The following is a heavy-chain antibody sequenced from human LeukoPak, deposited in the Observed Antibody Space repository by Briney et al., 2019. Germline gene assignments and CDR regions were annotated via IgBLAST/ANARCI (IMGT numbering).Heavy chain of an antibody. CDR2: ISRGGSTI. Sequence: GGSLRLSCAASGFTFSDYYMSWIRQAPGKGLEWVSYISRGGSTIYYADSIKGRFTISRDNSKNTLYLQMNSLRAEDTAVYYCAKGVGSSGYYTFWGQGTLVTVSS. CDR3: AKGVGSSGYYTF. D-gene: IGHD3-22*01. CDR1: GFTFSDYY. V-gene: IGHV3-11*04. J-gene: IGHJ4*02.